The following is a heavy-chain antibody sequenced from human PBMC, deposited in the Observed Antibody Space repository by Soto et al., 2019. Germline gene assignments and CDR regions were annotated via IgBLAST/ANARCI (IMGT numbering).Heavy chain of an antibody. CDR2: INHDGTT. D-gene: IGHD3-10*01. CDR3: ARRSLMTWDYYYYYMDV. Sequence: QVQLQESGPGLVKPSGHLSLTCAVSSGSISSSNWWSWVRQPPGKGLEWIGEINHDGTTNYNPSLMRRAIIAVDKPWNQFSLKLSTVTGADAAVYYWARRSLMTWDYYYYYMDVWGKGTTVTVSS. J-gene: IGHJ6*03. CDR1: SGSISSSNW. V-gene: IGHV4-4*02.